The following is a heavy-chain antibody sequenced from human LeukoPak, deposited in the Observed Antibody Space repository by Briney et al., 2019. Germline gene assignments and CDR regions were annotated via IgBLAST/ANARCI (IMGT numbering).Heavy chain of an antibody. V-gene: IGHV3-15*01. Sequence: GGSLRLSCAASGFTFSNAWMSWVRQAPGKGLEWVGRINSKTDGGTTDYAAPVKGRFTISRDDSKNTLYLQMNSLKTEDTAVYYCTTDHGDTGDSNFDYWGQGTLVTVSS. CDR1: GFTFSNAW. CDR2: INSKTDGGTT. CDR3: TTDHGDTGDSNFDY. D-gene: IGHD5-18*01. J-gene: IGHJ4*02.